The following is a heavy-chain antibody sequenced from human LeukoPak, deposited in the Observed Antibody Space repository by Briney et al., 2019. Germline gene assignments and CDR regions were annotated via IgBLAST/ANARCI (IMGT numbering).Heavy chain of an antibody. Sequence: GASLKISCQGSGSIFTSYWIGWVRQLPGKGLEWMGIIYPGDSDTRYSPSFQGQVTISADKSISTAYLQWSSLKASDTAMYYCARRGVDYTNDYWGQGTLVTVSS. J-gene: IGHJ4*02. CDR3: ARRGVDYTNDY. CDR1: GSIFTSYW. V-gene: IGHV5-51*01. CDR2: IYPGDSDT. D-gene: IGHD4-11*01.